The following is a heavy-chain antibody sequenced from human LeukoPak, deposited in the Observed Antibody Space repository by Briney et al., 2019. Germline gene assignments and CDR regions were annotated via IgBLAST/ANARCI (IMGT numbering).Heavy chain of an antibody. V-gene: IGHV3-21*01. CDR1: GLTFSAYW. J-gene: IGHJ3*02. Sequence: GGSLRLSCAASGLTFSAYWIHWVRQAPGKGLEWVSSIHSSSGSIYYADSLKGRFTISRDNAKNSLYLQMNSLRAEDTAVYYCARDLAWDAFDIWGQGTMVTVSS. CDR3: ARDLAWDAFDI. CDR2: IHSSSGSI.